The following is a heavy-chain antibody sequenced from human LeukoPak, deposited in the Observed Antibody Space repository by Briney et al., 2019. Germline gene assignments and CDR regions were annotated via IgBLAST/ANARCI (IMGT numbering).Heavy chain of an antibody. CDR1: GYTFTGYY. CDR3: ARDPFYDSSGYYFVDY. D-gene: IGHD3-22*01. J-gene: IGHJ4*02. CDR2: INPNSGGT. V-gene: IGHV1-2*02. Sequence: ASVKVSCKASGYTFTGYYMHWVRQAPGQGLEWMGWINPNSGGTNYAQKFQGRVTMTRDTSISTAYMELSRLRSDGTAVYYCARDPFYDSSGYYFVDYWGQGTLVTVSS.